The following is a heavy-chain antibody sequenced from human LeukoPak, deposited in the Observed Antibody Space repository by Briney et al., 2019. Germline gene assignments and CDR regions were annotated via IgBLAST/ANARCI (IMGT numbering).Heavy chain of an antibody. D-gene: IGHD1-1*01. CDR2: ITPKSGDT. CDR3: ARVRLVDERAWAY. J-gene: IGHJ4*02. V-gene: IGHV1-2*02. Sequence: ASVKVSCKASGYTFSDIYIHWVRQAPGQGLAYVGWITPKSGDTYSQQRFQGRVTMTRDASISTAYMELSSLRSDDTAVYFCARVRLVDERAWAYWGQGTLVTVSS. CDR1: GYTFSDIY.